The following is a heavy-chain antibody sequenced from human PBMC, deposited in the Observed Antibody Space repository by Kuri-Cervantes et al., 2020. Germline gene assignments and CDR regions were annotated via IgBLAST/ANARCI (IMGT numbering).Heavy chain of an antibody. V-gene: IGHV4-59*01. CDR1: GDSISTYY. D-gene: IGHD3-22*01. CDR3: VGDHYDDSGYAGLVA. CDR2: IYYSGST. Sequence: SETLSLTCTVSGDSISTYYWSWIRQPPGKRQEWIGYIYYSGSTNYNPSLKSRVTILIHTSKNQISLNLTSVTAADTAVYYCVGDHYDDSGYAGLVAWGQGILVTVSS. J-gene: IGHJ5*02.